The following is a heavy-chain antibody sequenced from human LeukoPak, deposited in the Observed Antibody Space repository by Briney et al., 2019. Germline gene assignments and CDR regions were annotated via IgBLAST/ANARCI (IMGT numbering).Heavy chain of an antibody. CDR3: ARVSVEYNWNYQYYFDY. Sequence: SGGSLRLSCAASGFTFSSYSVHWVRQAPGEGVEYVSSISSNGGSTYYANSVKGRFTISRDNSKNTLYLQMGSLRAEDMAVYYCARVSVEYNWNYQYYFDYWGRGTLVTVSS. J-gene: IGHJ4*02. CDR1: GFTFSSYS. D-gene: IGHD1-7*01. V-gene: IGHV3-64*01. CDR2: ISSNGGST.